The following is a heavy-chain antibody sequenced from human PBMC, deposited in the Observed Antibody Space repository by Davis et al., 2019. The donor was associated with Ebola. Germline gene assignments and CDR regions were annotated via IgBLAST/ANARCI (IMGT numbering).Heavy chain of an antibody. V-gene: IGHV4-59*11. D-gene: IGHD5/OR15-5a*01. CDR1: GGSFSTHY. J-gene: IGHJ6*02. Sequence: MPSETLSLTCTLSGGSFSTHYWSWLRQLPGKGLEWIGNIFYSGTTNYNASLRSRLSFSIDTSKNQFSQRLRSVTAADTAVYYCARDARWSTFSDVWGQGITVTVSS. CDR3: ARDARWSTFSDV. CDR2: IFYSGTT.